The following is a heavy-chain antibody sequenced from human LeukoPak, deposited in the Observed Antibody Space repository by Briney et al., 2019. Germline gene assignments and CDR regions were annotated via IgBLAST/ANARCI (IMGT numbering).Heavy chain of an antibody. CDR2: ISYDGSNK. CDR3: AKDRGAAAGTSRYGMDV. V-gene: IGHV3-30*18. D-gene: IGHD6-13*01. Sequence: SGGSLRLSCAASGFTFSNYGMHWVRQAPGKGLEWVAVISYDGSNKYYADSVKGRFTIFRDNSKNTLSLQMNGLRAEDTAVCYCAKDRGAAAGTSRYGMDVWGQGTTVTVSS. J-gene: IGHJ6*02. CDR1: GFTFSNYG.